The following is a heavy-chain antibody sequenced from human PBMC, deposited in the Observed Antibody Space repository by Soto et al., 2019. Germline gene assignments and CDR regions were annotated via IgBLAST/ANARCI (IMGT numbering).Heavy chain of an antibody. CDR3: ARMSPKYCSGGSCLFDY. D-gene: IGHD2-15*01. CDR1: GYTFTGYY. Sequence: ASVKVSCKASGYTFTGYYMHWVRQAPGQGLEWMGWINPNSGGTNYAQKFQGWVTMTRDTSISTAYMELSRLRSDDTAVYYCARMSPKYCSGGSCLFDYCGQGTLVTVSS. V-gene: IGHV1-2*04. CDR2: INPNSGGT. J-gene: IGHJ4*02.